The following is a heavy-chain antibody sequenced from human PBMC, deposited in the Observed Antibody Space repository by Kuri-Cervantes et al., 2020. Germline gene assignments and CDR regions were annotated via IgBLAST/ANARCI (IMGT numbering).Heavy chain of an antibody. CDR2: MNPNSGNT. D-gene: IGHD3-22*01. CDR3: ARDVEVGYDSSGYYVGVFDY. Sequence: ASVKVSCKASGYTFTSYDINWVRQATGQGLEWMGWMNPNSGNTGYAQKFQGRVTMTRNTSISTAYMELSSLRSDDTAVYYCARDVEVGYDSSGYYVGVFDYWGQGTLVTVSS. V-gene: IGHV1-8*01. J-gene: IGHJ4*02. CDR1: GYTFTSYD.